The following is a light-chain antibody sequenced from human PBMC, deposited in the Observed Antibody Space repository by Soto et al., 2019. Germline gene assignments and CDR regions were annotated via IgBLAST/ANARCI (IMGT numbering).Light chain of an antibody. J-gene: IGLJ1*01. V-gene: IGLV2-11*01. CDR1: RSDVSAYQY. Sequence: QSALTQPRSVSGSLGQSVTISCTGTRSDVSAYQYVSWYQQHPGKAPKLIIYDVTERPSGVPDRFSASKSGSTASLTISVLQAEDEAAYYCCSYAGSYTFVFGTETKLTVL. CDR2: DVT. CDR3: CSYAGSYTFV.